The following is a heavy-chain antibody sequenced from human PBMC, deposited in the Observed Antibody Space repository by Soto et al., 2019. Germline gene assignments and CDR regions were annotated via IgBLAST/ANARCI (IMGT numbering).Heavy chain of an antibody. CDR2: ITRDGSGT. CDR1: GFTFSSYW. CDR3: AREGGGDYYMDV. D-gene: IGHD2-15*01. J-gene: IGHJ6*03. V-gene: IGHV3-74*01. Sequence: GGSLRLSCAASGFTFSSYWMHWVRQSPGEGPVWVSRITRDGSGTTYTDSVRGRFTVSRDNAKNTFYLHMNSLRAEDTAVYYCAREGGGDYYMDVWGKGTTVTVSS.